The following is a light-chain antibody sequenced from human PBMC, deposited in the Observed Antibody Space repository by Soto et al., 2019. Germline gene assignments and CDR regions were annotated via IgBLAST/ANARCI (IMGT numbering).Light chain of an antibody. CDR3: CSYAGGYTHAV. CDR2: EVN. Sequence: QSVLTQPASVSGSPGQSITISCTGTSSDIGNYNLVSWFQQHPGKAPKLFIYEVNRRPSGVSDRLSGSKSANTASLTISGLQAEDEADYYCCSYAGGYTHAVFGGGTKVTVL. J-gene: IGLJ2*01. CDR1: SSDIGNYNL. V-gene: IGLV2-23*02.